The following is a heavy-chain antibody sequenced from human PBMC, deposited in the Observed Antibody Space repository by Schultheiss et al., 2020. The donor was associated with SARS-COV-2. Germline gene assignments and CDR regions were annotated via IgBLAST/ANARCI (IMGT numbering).Heavy chain of an antibody. CDR2: ISGTGGST. CDR3: ARVVVVGVNDY. Sequence: GGSLRLSCAASGFTFSSYAMSWVRQAPGKGLEWVSGISGTGGSTYYADSVKGWFTISRDNARNALYLQMNSLRTEDTALYHCARVVVVGVNDYWGQGTLVTVSS. D-gene: IGHD3-22*01. J-gene: IGHJ4*02. V-gene: IGHV3-23*01. CDR1: GFTFSSYA.